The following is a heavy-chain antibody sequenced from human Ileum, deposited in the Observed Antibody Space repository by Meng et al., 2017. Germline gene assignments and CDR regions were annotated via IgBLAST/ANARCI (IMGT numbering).Heavy chain of an antibody. CDR3: ASGSGSLDY. J-gene: IGHJ4*02. CDR1: GGSVSSNIAA. D-gene: IGHD3-3*01. CDR2: TYYRSKWYS. Sequence: VQLQQSVPGVVKPSQPLSPPCAVSGGSVSSNIAAWNWIRQSPLRGLEWLGRTYYRSKWYSEYAVSVKSRISITPDTSKNQFSLQMNSVTPEDTAVYYCASGSGSLDYWGPGTLVTVSS. V-gene: IGHV6-1*01.